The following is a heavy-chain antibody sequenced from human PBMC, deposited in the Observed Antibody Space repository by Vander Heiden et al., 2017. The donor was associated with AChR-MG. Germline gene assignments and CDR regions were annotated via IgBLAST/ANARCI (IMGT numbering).Heavy chain of an antibody. J-gene: IGHJ3*02. D-gene: IGHD3-10*01. CDR3: ARLWCGGRGAAFDI. Sequence: QLQLQESGPGLVKPSETLSLTCTVSGGSISSSSSYWGWIRQPPGKGLEWIGGIYYSGSTYYNPSLKSRVTISVDTSKNQFSLKLSSVTAADTAVYYCARLWCGGRGAAFDIWGQGTMVTVSS. V-gene: IGHV4-39*01. CDR2: IYYSGST. CDR1: GGSISSSSSY.